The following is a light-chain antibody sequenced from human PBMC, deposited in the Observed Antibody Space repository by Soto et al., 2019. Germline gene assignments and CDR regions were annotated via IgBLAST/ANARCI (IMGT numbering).Light chain of an antibody. J-gene: IGKJ1*01. CDR1: QSVSSN. CDR2: GAS. CDR3: QQYNNWPRT. Sequence: EIVMTKYPATLSVSPGERATLSCRASQSVSSNLAWYQQKPGQAPRLLIYGASTRATGIPARFSGSGSGTEFTLTISSLQSEDFAVYYCQQYNNWPRTFGQGTKVDI. V-gene: IGKV3-15*01.